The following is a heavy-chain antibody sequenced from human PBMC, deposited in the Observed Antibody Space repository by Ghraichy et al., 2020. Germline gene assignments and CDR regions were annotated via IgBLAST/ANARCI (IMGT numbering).Heavy chain of an antibody. CDR3: AHYLYGDYTRVGDGFDP. J-gene: IGHJ5*02. V-gene: IGHV2-5*02. D-gene: IGHD4-17*01. CDR1: GFSLSTSGVG. Sequence: SGPTRVKPTQTLTLTCTFSGFSLSTSGVGVGWIRQPPGKALEWLALIYWDDDKRYSPSLKSRLTITKDTSKNQVVLTMTNMDPVDTATYYCAHYLYGDYTRVGDGFDPWGQGTLVTVSS. CDR2: IYWDDDK.